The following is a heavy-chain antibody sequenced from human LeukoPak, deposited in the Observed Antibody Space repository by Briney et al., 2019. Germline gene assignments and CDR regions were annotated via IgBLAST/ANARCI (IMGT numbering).Heavy chain of an antibody. CDR3: ARGKYYDFWSGYYTTYPYYFDY. CDR1: GYTFTSYY. J-gene: IGHJ4*02. Sequence: ASVTVSCKASGYTFTSYYMHWVRQAPGQGLEWMGIINPSGGSTSYAQKFQGRVTMTRDMSTSTVYMELSSLRSEDTAVYYCARGKYYDFWSGYYTTYPYYFDYWGQGTLVTVSS. V-gene: IGHV1-46*01. D-gene: IGHD3-3*01. CDR2: INPSGGST.